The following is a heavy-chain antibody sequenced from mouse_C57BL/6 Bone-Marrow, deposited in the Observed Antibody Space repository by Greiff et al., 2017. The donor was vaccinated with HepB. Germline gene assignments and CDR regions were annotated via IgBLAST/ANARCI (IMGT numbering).Heavy chain of an antibody. J-gene: IGHJ2*01. Sequence: QVQLQQPGAELVKPGASVKMSCKASGYTFTSYWITWVKQRPGQGLEWIGDIYPGSGSTNYNEKFKSKATLTVDTSSSTAYMQLSSLKSEDSAVYYCARRESYYGNYFFDYWGQGTTLTVSS. D-gene: IGHD2-1*01. CDR3: ARRESYYGNYFFDY. CDR1: GYTFTSYW. CDR2: IYPGSGST. V-gene: IGHV1-55*01.